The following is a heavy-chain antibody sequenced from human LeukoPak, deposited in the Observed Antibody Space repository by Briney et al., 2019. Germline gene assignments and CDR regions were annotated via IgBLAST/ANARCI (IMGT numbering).Heavy chain of an antibody. Sequence: GGSLRLSCAASGFTFSSYWMSWVRQAPGKGLEWVANIKQDGSEKYYVDSVKGRFTISRDNAKNSLYLQMNSLRVEDTAVYYCARDCSSTSCYRGGFDPWGQGTLVTVSS. CDR2: IKQDGSEK. CDR1: GFTFSSYW. V-gene: IGHV3-7*01. D-gene: IGHD2-2*01. CDR3: ARDCSSTSCYRGGFDP. J-gene: IGHJ5*02.